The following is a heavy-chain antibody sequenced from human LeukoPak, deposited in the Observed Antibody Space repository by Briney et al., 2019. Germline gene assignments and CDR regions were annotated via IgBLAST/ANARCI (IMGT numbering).Heavy chain of an antibody. J-gene: IGHJ5*02. CDR3: ARDTAMVTYWFDP. V-gene: IGHV1-2*02. CDR1: GYSFTDYY. D-gene: IGHD5-18*01. CDR2: ISPRSGDT. Sequence: ASVKVSCKASGYSFTDYYMHWVRQAPGQGLEWMGWISPRSGDTSYAQKFQGRVTMTRDTSISTAYMELSRLRSDDTAVYYCARDTAMVTYWFDPWGQGTLVTVSS.